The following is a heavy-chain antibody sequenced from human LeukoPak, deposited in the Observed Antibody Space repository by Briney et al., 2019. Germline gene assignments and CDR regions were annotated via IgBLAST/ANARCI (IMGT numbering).Heavy chain of an antibody. CDR2: ISGDGGDT. J-gene: IGHJ6*02. D-gene: IGHD6-19*01. CDR1: GFSLDDCA. V-gene: IGHV3-43*02. Sequence: GGSLRLSCVASGFSLDDCAMHWVRQVPGKGLEWVSLISGDGGDTYYADSVKGRFTISRDNSRNSLYLQMNSLRTEDTAFYYCAKDRLPGGIAVAGTDDGMDVWGQGTTVTVSS. CDR3: AKDRLPGGIAVAGTDDGMDV.